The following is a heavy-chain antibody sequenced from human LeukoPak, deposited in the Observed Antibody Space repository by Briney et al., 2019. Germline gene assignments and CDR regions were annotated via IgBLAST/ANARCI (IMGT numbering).Heavy chain of an antibody. D-gene: IGHD5-18*01. Sequence: SETLSLTCTASGDSISSSNYYWGWIRQPPGQGLEWIGEIYHSGSANYNPSLKSRVTISVDKSKNQLSLKLISVTAADTAVYYCARDVGTALVTGDYWGQGTLVTVSS. J-gene: IGHJ4*02. V-gene: IGHV4-39*07. CDR2: IYHSGSA. CDR1: GDSISSSNYY. CDR3: ARDVGTALVTGDY.